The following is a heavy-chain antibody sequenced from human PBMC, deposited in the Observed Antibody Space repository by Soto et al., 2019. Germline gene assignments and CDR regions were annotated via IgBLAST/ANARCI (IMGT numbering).Heavy chain of an antibody. V-gene: IGHV3-23*01. CDR2: ISGTGGNT. Sequence: GSLSLSCVAAGFRFSRSAMGWIRQPPGRGLDWVSAISGTGGNTYFADSVEGRFVISRDNSKNTLYLQMNSLRAEDTAVYYCPKVRIDHYNGFDAWGQGTTVTVSS. CDR3: PKVRIDHYNGFDA. J-gene: IGHJ6*02. D-gene: IGHD2-8*01. CDR1: GFRFSRSA.